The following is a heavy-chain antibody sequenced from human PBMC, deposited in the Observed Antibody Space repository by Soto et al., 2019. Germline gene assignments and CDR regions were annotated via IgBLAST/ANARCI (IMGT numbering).Heavy chain of an antibody. D-gene: IGHD2-15*01. CDR1: GGSISSGCYY. Sequence: TLSLTCTVAGGSISSGCYYWSWIREHPGKRLEWSGDIYYSGSTYYKPSLKSRVTISVDTYKNQFSLKLSSVTAADTAVYYCARVAAGFLLDAFDICGQGTMVTVS. V-gene: IGHV4-31*03. CDR2: IYYSGST. J-gene: IGHJ3*02. CDR3: ARVAAGFLLDAFDI.